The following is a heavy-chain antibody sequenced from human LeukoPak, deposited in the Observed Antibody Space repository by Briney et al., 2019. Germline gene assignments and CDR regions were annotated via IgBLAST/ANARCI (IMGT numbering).Heavy chain of an antibody. D-gene: IGHD3-22*01. CDR3: ATHYYDSSGYYQENDY. Sequence: SETLSLTCTVSGGSISSSSYYWGWIRQPPGKGLEWIGSIYYSGSTYYNPSLKSRVTISVDTSKKQFSLKLSSVTAADTAVYYCATHYYDSSGYYQENDYWGQGTLVTVSS. CDR1: GGSISSSSYY. V-gene: IGHV4-39*01. CDR2: IYYSGST. J-gene: IGHJ4*02.